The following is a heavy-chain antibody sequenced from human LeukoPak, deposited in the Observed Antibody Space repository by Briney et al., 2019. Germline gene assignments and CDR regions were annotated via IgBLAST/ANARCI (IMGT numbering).Heavy chain of an antibody. V-gene: IGHV1-58*02. CDR2: IVVGGGNT. D-gene: IGHD2-15*01. J-gene: IGHJ4*02. CDR1: GFTFTSSA. CDR3: ARATGPFVVVAATKYYFDY. Sequence: SVKVSCKASGFTFTSSAMQWVRQARGQRLEWIGWIVVGGGNTNYAQKFQERVTITRDMSTSTAYMELSSLRSEDTAVYYCARATGPFVVVAATKYYFDYWGQGTLVTVSS.